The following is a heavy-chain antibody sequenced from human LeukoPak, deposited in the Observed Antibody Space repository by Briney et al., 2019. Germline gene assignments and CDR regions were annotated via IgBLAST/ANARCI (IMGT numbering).Heavy chain of an antibody. V-gene: IGHV3-30*04. Sequence: PGGSLRLSCAASGFIFSTYAMHWVRQAPGKGLEWVAVISSDGSNKYYADSVKGRFTLSRDNSEKTLYLHMNSLRAEDTAVFYCAKVRDSLVVKAFDIWGQGTMVTVSS. CDR2: ISSDGSNK. J-gene: IGHJ3*02. CDR3: AKVRDSLVVKAFDI. D-gene: IGHD3-22*01. CDR1: GFIFSTYA.